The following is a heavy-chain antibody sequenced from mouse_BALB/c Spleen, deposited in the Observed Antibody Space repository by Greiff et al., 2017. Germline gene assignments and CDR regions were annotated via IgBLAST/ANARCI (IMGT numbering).Heavy chain of an antibody. CDR2: ISSGGST. Sequence: EVNLVESGGGLVKPGGSLKLSCAASGFTFSSYAMSWVRQTPEKRLEWVASISSGGSTYYPDSVKGRFTISRDNARNILYLQMSSLRSEDTAMYYCASGGYYGSSAWFAYWGQGTLVTVSA. V-gene: IGHV5-6-5*01. D-gene: IGHD1-1*01. CDR3: ASGGYYGSSAWFAY. J-gene: IGHJ3*01. CDR1: GFTFSSYA.